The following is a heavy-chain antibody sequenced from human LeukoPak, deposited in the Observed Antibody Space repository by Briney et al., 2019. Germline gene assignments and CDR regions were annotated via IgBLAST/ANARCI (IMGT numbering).Heavy chain of an antibody. J-gene: IGHJ4*02. CDR1: GYTFTGYY. V-gene: IGHV1-2*02. Sequence: ASVTVSCKASGYTFTGYYMHWVRQAPGQGLEWMGWINPNSGGTNYEQKFQGRVTMTRDTSISTAYMELSRLRSDDTAVYYCARGSSSGWCYTAVLAFDYWGQGTLVTVSS. D-gene: IGHD6-19*01. CDR2: INPNSGGT. CDR3: ARGSSSGWCYTAVLAFDY.